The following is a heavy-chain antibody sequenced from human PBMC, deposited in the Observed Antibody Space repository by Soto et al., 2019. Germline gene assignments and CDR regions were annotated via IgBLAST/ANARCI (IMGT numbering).Heavy chain of an antibody. CDR3: ARDVGSGSYS. CDR2: IYYSGST. D-gene: IGHD3-10*01. Sequence: TLSLTCTVSGGSIGSYYWSWIRQPPGKGLEWIGYIYYSGSTNYNPSLKSRVTISVDTSKNQFSLKLSSVTAADTAVYYCARDVGSGSYSWGQGTLVTVSS. CDR1: GGSIGSYY. V-gene: IGHV4-59*01. J-gene: IGHJ4*02.